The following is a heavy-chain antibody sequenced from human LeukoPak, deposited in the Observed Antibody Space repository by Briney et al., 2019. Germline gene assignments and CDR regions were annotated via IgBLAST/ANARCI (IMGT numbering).Heavy chain of an antibody. Sequence: GGSLRLSCAASGFTFSSYGMSWVRQAPGKGLEWVSAISGSGGSTYYADSVKGRFTISRDNSKNTLYLQMNSPRAEDTAVYYCAKDRQLWSASLLDYWGQGTLVTVSS. V-gene: IGHV3-23*01. D-gene: IGHD5-18*01. CDR3: AKDRQLWSASLLDY. CDR1: GFTFSSYG. J-gene: IGHJ4*02. CDR2: ISGSGGST.